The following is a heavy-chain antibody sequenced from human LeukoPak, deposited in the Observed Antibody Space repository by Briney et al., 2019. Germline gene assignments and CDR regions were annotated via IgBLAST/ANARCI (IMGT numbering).Heavy chain of an antibody. CDR3: ASESYGPTREDY. CDR1: GVSFSGYY. CDR2: INHSGST. J-gene: IGHJ4*02. D-gene: IGHD5-18*01. Sequence: SVTVSLTCAVYGVSFSGYYWSWLPHPPGKGLEGLGEINHSGSTNYKPSLKSRVTISVDTSKNQFSLKLSSVTAADTAVYYCASESYGPTREDYWGQGTLVTVSS. V-gene: IGHV4-34*01.